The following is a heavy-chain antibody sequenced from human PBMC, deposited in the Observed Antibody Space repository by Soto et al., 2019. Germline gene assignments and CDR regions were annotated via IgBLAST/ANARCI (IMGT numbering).Heavy chain of an antibody. CDR1: GGTIRSSNYY. V-gene: IGHV4-39*02. CDR2: IDYSGST. Sequence: PSETLSLTCTVSGGTIRSSNYYWAWIRQPPGKGLEWIGSIDYSGSTYYNPSLKSRVTISVDTSKNHSSLKLGSVTAAATALYYCSRRAPEGFDPWGQGTLVTVSS. CDR3: SRRAPEGFDP. J-gene: IGHJ5*02.